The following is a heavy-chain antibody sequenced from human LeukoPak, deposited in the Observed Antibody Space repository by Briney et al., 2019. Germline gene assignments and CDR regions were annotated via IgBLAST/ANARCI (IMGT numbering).Heavy chain of an antibody. CDR1: GFTFSSYA. Sequence: TGGSLRLSCAASGFTFSSYAMHWVRQAPGKGLEWVAVISYDGSIKYYADSVKGRFTISRDNSKNTLYLQMNSLRSDTAVYYCARDPFSHYYDSSGYEIDYWGQGTLVTVSS. CDR3: ARDPFSHYYDSSGYEIDY. D-gene: IGHD3-22*01. V-gene: IGHV3-30-3*01. J-gene: IGHJ4*02. CDR2: ISYDGSIK.